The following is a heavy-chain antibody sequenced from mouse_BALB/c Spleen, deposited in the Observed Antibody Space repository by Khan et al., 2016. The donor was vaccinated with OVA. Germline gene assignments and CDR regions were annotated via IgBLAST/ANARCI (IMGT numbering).Heavy chain of an antibody. Sequence: EVKLEESGGGLVQPGGSMKLSCVASGFTFSNYWMNWVRQSPEKGFEWVAEIRLKSNIYATHYAESVRGRFAISRDVSRSSVYLQMNNLGADDTGIYYCARGRDWYFDVWGAGTTVTVSS. V-gene: IGHV6-6*02. J-gene: IGHJ1*01. CDR2: IRLKSNIYAT. CDR3: ARGRDWYFDV. CDR1: GFTFSNYW.